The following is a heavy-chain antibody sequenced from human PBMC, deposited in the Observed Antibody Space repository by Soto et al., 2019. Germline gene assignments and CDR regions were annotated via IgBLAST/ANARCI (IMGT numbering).Heavy chain of an antibody. Sequence: QVQLQESGPGLVKPSQTLSLTCTVSGGSISSGDYYWSWIRQPPGKGLEWIGYIYYSGSTYYNPSLKSRVTISVDTSKNQFSPKLSSVTAADTAVYYCARVRVGYSGYEYFDYWGQGTLVTVSS. CDR3: ARVRVGYSGYEYFDY. V-gene: IGHV4-30-4*01. CDR1: GGSISSGDYY. D-gene: IGHD5-12*01. CDR2: IYYSGST. J-gene: IGHJ4*02.